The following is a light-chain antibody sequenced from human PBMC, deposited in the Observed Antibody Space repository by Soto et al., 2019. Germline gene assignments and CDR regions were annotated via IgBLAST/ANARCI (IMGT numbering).Light chain of an antibody. CDR1: QSISSW. CDR2: DAS. CDR3: QQYNSYSPVYT. Sequence: DIQMTQSPSTLSASVGDRVIITCRASQSISSWLAWYQQKPGKAPKLLIYDASSLESGVPSRFSGSGSGTEFTLTISSLQPDDFATYYCQQYNSYSPVYTFGQGTKLEIK. V-gene: IGKV1-5*01. J-gene: IGKJ2*01.